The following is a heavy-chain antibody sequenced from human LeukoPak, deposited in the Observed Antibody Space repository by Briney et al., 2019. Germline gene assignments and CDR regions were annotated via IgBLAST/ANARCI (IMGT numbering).Heavy chain of an antibody. CDR3: ATYYDISGYRFDY. D-gene: IGHD3-22*01. CDR2: IYYSGST. CDR1: GGSVSNGNYY. Sequence: PSEPLSLTCTVSGGSVSNGNYYWSWLRQPPGKALEWIGYIYYSGSTNYNPSLEGRVTISVDTSKNQFSVKLSSVTAADTAVYYCATYYDISGYRFDYWGQGTLVTVSS. V-gene: IGHV4-61*01. J-gene: IGHJ4*02.